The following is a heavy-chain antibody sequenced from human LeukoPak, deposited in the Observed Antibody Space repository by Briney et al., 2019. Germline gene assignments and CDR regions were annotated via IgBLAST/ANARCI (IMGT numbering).Heavy chain of an antibody. CDR1: GGSISSGGYY. CDR2: IHYSGRT. CDR3: ARLLDYGGNSVAFDI. V-gene: IGHV4-39*01. J-gene: IGHJ3*02. D-gene: IGHD4-23*01. Sequence: PSETLSLTCTVSGGSISSGGYYWGWIRQPPGKGLEWIGSIHYSGRTYYKPSLKSRVTISVDTSKNQFSLKLSSVTAADTAVYYCARLLDYGGNSVAFDIWGQGTMVTVSS.